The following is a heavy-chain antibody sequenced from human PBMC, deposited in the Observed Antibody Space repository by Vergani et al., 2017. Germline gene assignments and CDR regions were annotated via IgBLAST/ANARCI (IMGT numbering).Heavy chain of an antibody. V-gene: IGHV3-23*01. Sequence: EVQLLESGGGLVQPGGSLRLSCAASGFTFSSYAMSWVRQAPGKGLEWVSAISGSGGSTYYADSVKGRFTISRDNSKNTLYLQMNSLRAEDTAVYYCAKRREQLAHYYYYGMDVWGQGITVTVSS. D-gene: IGHD1-26*01. CDR3: AKRREQLAHYYYYGMDV. CDR2: ISGSGGST. J-gene: IGHJ6*02. CDR1: GFTFSSYA.